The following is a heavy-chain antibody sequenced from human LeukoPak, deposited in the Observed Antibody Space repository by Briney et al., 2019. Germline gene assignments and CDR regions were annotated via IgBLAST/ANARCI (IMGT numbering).Heavy chain of an antibody. J-gene: IGHJ5*02. CDR1: GYTFTSYD. D-gene: IGHD3-16*02. CDR3: AREKRDYAWGSYRYNQLEDP. V-gene: IGHV1-8*01. Sequence: ASVKVSCKASGYTFTSYDINWVRQATGQGLEWMGWMNPNSGNTGYAQKFQGRVTMTRNTSISTAYMELSSLRSEDTAVYYCAREKRDYAWGSYRYNQLEDPWGQGTLVTVSS. CDR2: MNPNSGNT.